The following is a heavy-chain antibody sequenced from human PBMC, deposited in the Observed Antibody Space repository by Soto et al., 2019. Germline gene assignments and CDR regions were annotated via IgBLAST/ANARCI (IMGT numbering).Heavy chain of an antibody. V-gene: IGHV4-39*01. CDR2: IYYTGST. Sequence: QLQLQESGPGLVKPSETLSLTCTVSGGSIISSSYYWAWIRQPPGKGLEWIRTIYYTGSTYYNPSLKSRLTISVDTSKNQFSLKLSSVTASDTSVYYCARLNKPGWFDPWGQGTLVTVSS. CDR3: ARLNKPGWFDP. J-gene: IGHJ5*02. CDR1: GGSIISSSYY.